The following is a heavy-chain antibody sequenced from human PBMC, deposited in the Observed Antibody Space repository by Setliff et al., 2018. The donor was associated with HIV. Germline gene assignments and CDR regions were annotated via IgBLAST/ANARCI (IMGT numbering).Heavy chain of an antibody. Sequence: GGSLRLSCAASGFTFSRYGMHWVRQAPGKGLEWVAFISYDGSKKYDADLVKGRFTISRDNSKNTLYLQMNSLRAEDTAVYCCARSKGHLYHDDDTGYVLRAFDIWGQGTMVTVSS. J-gene: IGHJ3*02. V-gene: IGHV3-30*04. CDR1: GFTFSRYG. CDR2: ISYDGSKK. CDR3: ARSKGHLYHDDDTGYVLRAFDI. D-gene: IGHD3-22*01.